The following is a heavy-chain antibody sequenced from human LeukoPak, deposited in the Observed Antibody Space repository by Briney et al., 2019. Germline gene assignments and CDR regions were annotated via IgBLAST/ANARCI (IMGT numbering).Heavy chain of an antibody. CDR2: IYHSGRA. CDR1: GGSISSGDYY. CDR3: ARGRGGVVATISKYYYYGMDV. V-gene: IGHV4-30-4*01. J-gene: IGHJ6*02. Sequence: PSETLSLTCTVSGGSISSGDYYWSWIRQPPGKGLEWFGYIYHSGRAYYNPSLKSQVTISVDTSKNQFSLKLSSVTAADTAVYYCARGRGGVVATISKYYYYGMDVWGQGTTVTVSS. D-gene: IGHD5-12*01.